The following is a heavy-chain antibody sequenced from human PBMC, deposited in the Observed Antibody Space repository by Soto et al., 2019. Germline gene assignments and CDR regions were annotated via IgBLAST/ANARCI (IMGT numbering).Heavy chain of an antibody. CDR1: GYAFTTYG. D-gene: IGHD1-1*01. CDR3: ARGRYGDY. Sequence: QVHLVQSGAEVKKPGASVKVSCKGSGYAFTTYGITWVRQAPGQGLEWMGWISAHNGNTNYAQKLQGRATVTRDPSTSTAYMELRGLRSDDTAVYYCARGRYGDYWGQGALVTVSS. V-gene: IGHV1-18*01. J-gene: IGHJ4*02. CDR2: ISAHNGNT.